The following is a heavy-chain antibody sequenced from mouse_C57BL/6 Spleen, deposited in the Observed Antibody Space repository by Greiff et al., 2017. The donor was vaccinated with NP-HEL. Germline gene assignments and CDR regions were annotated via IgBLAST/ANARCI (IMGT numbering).Heavy chain of an antibody. Sequence: EVKLEESGEGLVKPGGSLKLSCAASGFTFSSYAMSWVRQTPEKRLEWVAYISSGGDYIYYADTVKGRFTISRDNARNTLYLQMSSLKSEDTAMYYCTRNGYYVWYFDVWGTGTTVTVSS. J-gene: IGHJ1*03. CDR2: ISSGGDYI. V-gene: IGHV5-9-1*02. CDR1: GFTFSSYA. D-gene: IGHD2-3*01. CDR3: TRNGYYVWYFDV.